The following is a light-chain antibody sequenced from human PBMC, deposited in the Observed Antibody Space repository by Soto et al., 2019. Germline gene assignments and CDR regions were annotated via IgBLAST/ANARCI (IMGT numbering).Light chain of an antibody. CDR1: QSISRW. CDR2: KAS. Sequence: DIQITQSPSTLSASVGDRVTINCRASQSISRWVAWYQQKSGKAPKLLIYKASTLKSGVPSRFSGSGSGTEFTLTISSLQPDDFATYYCQHYNSYSEAFGQGTKVDIK. CDR3: QHYNSYSEA. V-gene: IGKV1-5*03. J-gene: IGKJ1*01.